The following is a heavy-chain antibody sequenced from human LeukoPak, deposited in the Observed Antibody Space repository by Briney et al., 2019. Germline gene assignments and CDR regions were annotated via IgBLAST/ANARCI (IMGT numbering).Heavy chain of an antibody. J-gene: IGHJ5*02. V-gene: IGHV3-21*01. CDR3: ARDANYDFWSRQRNNWFEP. D-gene: IGHD3-3*01. Sequence: GGSLRLSCAASGFTFSSYSMNWVRQAPGKGREWVSSISSSSSYIYYADSVKRRFTISRDNDKNSLYLQMNILRAEDTAVYYCARDANYDFWSRQRNNWFEPCGQGSLVTVSS. CDR2: ISSSSSYI. CDR1: GFTFSSYS.